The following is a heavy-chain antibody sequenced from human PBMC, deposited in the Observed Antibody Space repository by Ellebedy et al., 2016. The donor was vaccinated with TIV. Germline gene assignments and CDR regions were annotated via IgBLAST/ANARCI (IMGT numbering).Heavy chain of an antibody. D-gene: IGHD6-6*01. V-gene: IGHV1-2*02. CDR1: GYTFTGYY. CDR2: INPNSSAT. Sequence: ASVKVSCKASGYTFTGYYMHWLRQAPGQGLEWLGWINPNSSATKFAQKFQGRVTMTRDTSISAAYMELSRLTSADTAVYYCARDRYSSSSSRANWFDPWGQGTLVTVSS. CDR3: ARDRYSSSSSRANWFDP. J-gene: IGHJ5*02.